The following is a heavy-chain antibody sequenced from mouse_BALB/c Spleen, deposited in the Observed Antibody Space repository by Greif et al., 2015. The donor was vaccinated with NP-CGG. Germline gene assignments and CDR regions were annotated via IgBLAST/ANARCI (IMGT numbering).Heavy chain of an antibody. J-gene: IGHJ2*01. D-gene: IGHD2-1*01. V-gene: IGHV2-5-1*01. CDR1: GFSLTSYG. CDR2: IWRGGST. Sequence: QVQLQQSGPSLVQPSQSLSITCTVSGFSLTSYGVHWVRQSPGKGLEWLGVIWRGGSTDYNAAFMSRLSITKDNSKSQVFFKMNSLQADDTAIYYCAKKGIYYGNYVDYWGQGTTLTVSS. CDR3: AKKGIYYGNYVDY.